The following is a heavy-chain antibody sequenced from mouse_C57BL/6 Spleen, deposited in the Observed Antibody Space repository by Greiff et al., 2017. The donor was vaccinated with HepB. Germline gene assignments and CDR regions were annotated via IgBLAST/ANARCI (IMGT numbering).Heavy chain of an antibody. J-gene: IGHJ2*01. Sequence: QVQLQQPGAELVMPGASVKLSCKASGYTFTSYWMHWVKQRPGQGLEWIGEIDPSDSYTNYNQKFKGKSTLTVDKSSSTAYMQLSSLTSEDSAVYYCARGDDGYHFDYWGQGTTLTVSS. CDR1: GYTFTSYW. CDR2: IDPSDSYT. D-gene: IGHD2-3*01. CDR3: ARGDDGYHFDY. V-gene: IGHV1-69*01.